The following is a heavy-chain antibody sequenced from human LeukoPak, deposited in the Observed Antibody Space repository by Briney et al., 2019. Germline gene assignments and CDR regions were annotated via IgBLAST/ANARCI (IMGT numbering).Heavy chain of an antibody. V-gene: IGHV3-30*02. J-gene: IGHJ4*02. D-gene: IGHD6-13*01. CDR1: GLTFSSYG. Sequence: PGGSLRLSCAASGLTFSSYGMHWVRQAPGKGLEWVAFIRFDGSKKYYAVSVKGRFTISRDNSKNTLYLQMNSLRAEDTAVYYCARVSSSSWWALDYWGQGTLVTVSS. CDR2: IRFDGSKK. CDR3: ARVSSSSWWALDY.